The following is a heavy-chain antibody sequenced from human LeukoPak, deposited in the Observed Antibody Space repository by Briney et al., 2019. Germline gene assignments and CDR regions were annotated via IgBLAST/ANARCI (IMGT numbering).Heavy chain of an antibody. CDR1: GYTFTSYA. CDR3: ARDQLVRGAGAVHY. V-gene: IGHV7-4-1*02. Sequence: ASVKVSCKASGYTFTSYAMNWVRQTPGQGLEWMGWINTNTGNPTYAQGFTGRFVFSLDTSVSTAYLQISSLKAEDTAVYYWARDQLVRGAGAVHYWGQGTLVTVSS. J-gene: IGHJ4*02. D-gene: IGHD3-10*01. CDR2: INTNTGNP.